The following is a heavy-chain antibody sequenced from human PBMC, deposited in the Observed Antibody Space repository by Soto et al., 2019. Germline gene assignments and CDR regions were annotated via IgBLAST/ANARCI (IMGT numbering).Heavy chain of an antibody. V-gene: IGHV3-11*04. Sequence: PGGSLRLSSAASEFTFSAYYMTWIRQTPGKGLEWVSYISGSGSTTYYADSVKGRLTISRDNAKNSLYLQMNSLRAEDTAVYYCATDLGTTMARHWGQGTLVTVSS. D-gene: IGHD1-1*01. CDR2: ISGSGSTT. CDR3: ATDLGTTMARH. CDR1: EFTFSAYY. J-gene: IGHJ4*02.